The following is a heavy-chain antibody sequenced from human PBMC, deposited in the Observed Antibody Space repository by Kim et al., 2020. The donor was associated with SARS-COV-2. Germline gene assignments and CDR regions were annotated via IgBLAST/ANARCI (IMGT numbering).Heavy chain of an antibody. CDR1: GGSFSGYY. D-gene: IGHD5-18*01. CDR3: ARGKYSYGPTPFDY. Sequence: SETLSLTCAVYGGSFSGYYWSWIRQPPGKGLEWIGEINHSGSTNYNPSLKSRVTISVDTSKNQFSLKLSSVTAADTAVYYCARGKYSYGPTPFDYWGQGTLVTVSS. V-gene: IGHV4-34*01. J-gene: IGHJ4*02. CDR2: INHSGST.